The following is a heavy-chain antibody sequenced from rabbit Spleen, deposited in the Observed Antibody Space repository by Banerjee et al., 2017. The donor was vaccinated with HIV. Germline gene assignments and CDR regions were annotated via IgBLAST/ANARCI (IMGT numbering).Heavy chain of an antibody. Sequence: QSLEESGGDLVKPGASLTLTCTASGFSFSSSYYMCWVRQAPGKGLEWIACIYTGSSGSTYYASWAKGRFTISKTSSTTVTLQMTSLSAADTATYFCARDLPSVIGWNLDLWGPGTLVTVS. V-gene: IGHV1S40*01. D-gene: IGHD2-1*01. CDR2: IYTGSSGST. CDR1: GFSFSSSYY. J-gene: IGHJ6*01. CDR3: ARDLPSVIGWNLDL.